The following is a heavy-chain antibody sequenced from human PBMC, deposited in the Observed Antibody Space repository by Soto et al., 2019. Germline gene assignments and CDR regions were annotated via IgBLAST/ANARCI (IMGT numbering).Heavy chain of an antibody. CDR1: GFTFSDYA. CDR2: VSHDGRNT. D-gene: IGHD6-19*01. J-gene: IGHJ4*02. V-gene: IGHV3-30*18. Sequence: VQLVESGGGVVQPGRSLRLSCAASGFTFSDYAMHWVRQAPGKGLEWVAVVSHDGRNTHYADSVKGRFTISRGSSKKKVSLEMSSLRAEDTAVYYCAKGGRQWLVTSDFNYWGQGALVTVSS. CDR3: AKGGRQWLVTSDFNY.